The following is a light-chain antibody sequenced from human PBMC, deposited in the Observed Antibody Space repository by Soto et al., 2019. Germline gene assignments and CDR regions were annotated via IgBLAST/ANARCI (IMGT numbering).Light chain of an antibody. V-gene: IGLV1-40*01. J-gene: IGLJ2*01. CDR3: QSYDSSLGGSV. CDR2: GNS. CDR1: SSNIGAGYD. Sequence: QSVLTQPPSVSGAPGQRVTISCTGRSSNIGAGYDVHWYQQLPGTAPKLLIYGNSNRPSGVPDRFSGAKSGTSASLAITGLQAEDDADYYCQSYDSSLGGSVFGGGTKLTVL.